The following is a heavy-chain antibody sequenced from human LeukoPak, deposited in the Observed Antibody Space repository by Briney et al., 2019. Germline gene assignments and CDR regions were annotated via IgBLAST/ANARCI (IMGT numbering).Heavy chain of an antibody. CDR2: IYHTGSN. CDR1: GGSISSYY. Sequence: SETLSLTCIVSGGSISSYYWSWIRRPPGKGLEWIGYIYHTGSNNYSPSLKSRVTMLVDTSKNQFSLKLSSATAADTAVYYCARARYSNSWYAVDIWGQGTMVTVSS. V-gene: IGHV4-59*08. CDR3: ARARYSNSWYAVDI. J-gene: IGHJ3*02. D-gene: IGHD6-13*01.